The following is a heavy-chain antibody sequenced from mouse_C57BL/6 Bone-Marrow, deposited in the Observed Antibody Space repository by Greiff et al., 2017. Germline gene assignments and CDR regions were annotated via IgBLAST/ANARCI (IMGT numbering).Heavy chain of an antibody. CDR3: ARRGYYGSSPAWFAY. CDR1: GYAFTNYL. D-gene: IGHD1-1*01. CDR2: INPGSGGT. V-gene: IGHV1-54*01. Sequence: QVQLQQSGAELVRPGTSVKVSCKASGYAFTNYLIEWVKQRPGQGLEWIGVINPGSGGTNYNEKFKGKATLTADKSSSTAYMQLSSLTSEDSAVYFCARRGYYGSSPAWFAYWGQGTLVTVSA. J-gene: IGHJ3*01.